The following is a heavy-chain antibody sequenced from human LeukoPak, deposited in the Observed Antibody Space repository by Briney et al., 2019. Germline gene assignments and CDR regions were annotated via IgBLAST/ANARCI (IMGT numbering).Heavy chain of an antibody. CDR2: IYYSGST. CDR1: GGSISSSSYY. CDR3: ARHASVSGNWPRPLDY. Sequence: SETLSLTCTVSGGSISSSSYYWGWVRQPPGKGLEWIANIYYSGSTYYSPSLRSRATISVDTPKNQFSLKLTSVTAADTAVYYCARHASVSGNWPRPLDYWGQGSLVTVSS. V-gene: IGHV4-39*01. J-gene: IGHJ4*02. D-gene: IGHD3-3*01.